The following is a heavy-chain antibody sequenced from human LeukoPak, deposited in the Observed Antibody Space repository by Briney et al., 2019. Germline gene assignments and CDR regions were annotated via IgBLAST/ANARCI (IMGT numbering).Heavy chain of an antibody. Sequence: GGSLRLSCAASGFTFSTYGMHWVRQAPGKGLEWVAFIRYDGSNKDFADSVKGRFTISRDNSKNTLYLQTSSLRAEDTAVYYCAKADTSGWYEVDCFDYWGQGTLVTVSS. V-gene: IGHV3-30*02. CDR2: IRYDGSNK. D-gene: IGHD6-19*01. J-gene: IGHJ4*02. CDR3: AKADTSGWYEVDCFDY. CDR1: GFTFSTYG.